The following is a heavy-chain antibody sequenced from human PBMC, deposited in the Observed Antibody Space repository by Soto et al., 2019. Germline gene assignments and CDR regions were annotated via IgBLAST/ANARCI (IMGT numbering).Heavy chain of an antibody. CDR3: ARDSVGLSARQMGDNWFDP. CDR1: GYTFTSYA. D-gene: IGHD6-6*01. J-gene: IGHJ5*02. V-gene: IGHV1-3*01. Sequence: GASVKVSCKASGYTFTSYAMHWVRQAPGQRLEWMGWINAGNGNTKYSQKFQGRVTITRDTSASTAYMELSSLRSEDTAVYYCARDSVGLSARQMGDNWFDPWGQGTLVTVSS. CDR2: INAGNGNT.